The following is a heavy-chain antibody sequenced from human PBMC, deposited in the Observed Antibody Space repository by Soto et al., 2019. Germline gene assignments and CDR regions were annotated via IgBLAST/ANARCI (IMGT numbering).Heavy chain of an antibody. J-gene: IGHJ4*02. D-gene: IGHD6-6*01. CDR3: ARVHIIRSSPLDFDY. CDR2: IYYSGST. Sequence: SETLSLTCTVSGGSISSGDYYWSWIRQPPGKGLEWIGYIYYSGSTYYNPSLKSRVTISVDTSKNQFSLKLSSVTAADTAVYYCARVHIIRSSPLDFDYWGQGTLVTVSS. V-gene: IGHV4-30-4*01. CDR1: GGSISSGDYY.